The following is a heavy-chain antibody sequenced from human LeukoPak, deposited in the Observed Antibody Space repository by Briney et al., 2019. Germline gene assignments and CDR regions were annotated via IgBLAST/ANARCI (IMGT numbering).Heavy chain of an antibody. CDR3: ALVYCSSIRCFIGAFDI. CDR1: GGSISSAGYY. CDR2: IYYSGST. V-gene: IGHV4-31*03. D-gene: IGHD2-2*01. J-gene: IGHJ3*02. Sequence: TSQTLSLTCTVSGGSISSAGYYWSWIRQYPGKGLEWIGYIYYSGSTEYNPSLRSRVTISPDTSKNQFSLKLTSVTAADTAVYYCALVYCSSIRCFIGAFDIWGQGTMVTVSS.